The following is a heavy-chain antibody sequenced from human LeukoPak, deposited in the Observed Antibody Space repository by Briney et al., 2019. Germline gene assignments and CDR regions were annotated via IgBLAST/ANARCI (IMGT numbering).Heavy chain of an antibody. CDR3: ARISPDNYIAVAGMMDY. V-gene: IGHV1-3*01. CDR2: INPGNGDT. D-gene: IGHD6-19*01. CDR1: GYTFTNYA. J-gene: IGHJ4*02. Sequence: ASVKVSCKGSGYTFTNYAIHWVRQAPGQSLEWLGWINPGNGDTKYSQDFQGRVTINTDTSAATAYVELNSLTSEDTAVYYCARISPDNYIAVAGMMDYWGQGTLVTVSS.